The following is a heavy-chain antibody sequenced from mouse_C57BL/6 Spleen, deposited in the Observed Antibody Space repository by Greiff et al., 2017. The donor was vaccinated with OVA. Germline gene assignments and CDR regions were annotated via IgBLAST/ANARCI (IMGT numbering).Heavy chain of an antibody. V-gene: IGHV1-81*01. CDR2: IYPRSGNT. J-gene: IGHJ2*01. D-gene: IGHD1-1*01. CDR3: ARRGITTVVAPYCDY. Sequence: VQLQQSGAELARPGASVKLSCKASGYTFTSYGISWVKQRTGQGLEWIGEIYPRSGNTYYNEKFKGKATLTADKSSSTAYMELRSLTSEDSAVYFCARRGITTVVAPYCDYWGQGTTLTVSS. CDR1: GYTFTSYG.